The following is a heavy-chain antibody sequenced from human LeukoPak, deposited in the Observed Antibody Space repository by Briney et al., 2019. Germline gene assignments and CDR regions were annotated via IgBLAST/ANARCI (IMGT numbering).Heavy chain of an antibody. CDR3: ARRKSGATTTRHFDY. J-gene: IGHJ4*02. CDR2: ISAYDGNT. Sequence: ASVKVSCKASGYTFISYGISWVRQAPGQGLEWMGWISAYDGNTYYAQKVQGRVTMTTDTSTTTAYMELRSLRSDDTAIYYCARRKSGATTTRHFDYWGQGTLVTVSS. D-gene: IGHD1-26*01. V-gene: IGHV1-18*01. CDR1: GYTFISYG.